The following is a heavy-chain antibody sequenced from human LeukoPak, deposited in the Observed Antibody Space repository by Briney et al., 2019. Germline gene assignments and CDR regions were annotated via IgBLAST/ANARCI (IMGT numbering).Heavy chain of an antibody. CDR3: ARDGSSSSRRFFDP. Sequence: PSETLSLTCTVSGDSISSYFWSWIRQPPGKGLEWIGEINHSGSTNYNPSLKSRVTISVDTSKNQFSLKLSSVTAADTAVYYCARDGSSSSRRFFDPWGQGTLVTVSS. D-gene: IGHD6-6*01. V-gene: IGHV4-34*01. J-gene: IGHJ5*02. CDR1: GDSISSYF. CDR2: INHSGST.